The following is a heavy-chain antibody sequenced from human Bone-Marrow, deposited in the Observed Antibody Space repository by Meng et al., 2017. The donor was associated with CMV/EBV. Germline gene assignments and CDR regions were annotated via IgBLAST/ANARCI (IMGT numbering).Heavy chain of an antibody. D-gene: IGHD1-7*01. J-gene: IGHJ6*02. CDR2: IYSGGST. Sequence: GGSLRLSCAASGFTVSSNYMSWVRQAPGKGLEWVSVIYSGGSTYYADSVKGRFTISRDNSKNTLYLQMNSLRAEDTAVYYCARAAWGTGTTYYYYYGMDVWGQGTTVTVSS. CDR1: GFTVSSNY. CDR3: ARAAWGTGTTYYYYYGMDV. V-gene: IGHV3-66*02.